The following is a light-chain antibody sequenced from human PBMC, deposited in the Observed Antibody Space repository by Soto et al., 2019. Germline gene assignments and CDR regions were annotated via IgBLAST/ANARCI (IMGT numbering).Light chain of an antibody. CDR1: QSVSSSY. V-gene: IGKV3-20*01. J-gene: IGKJ2*01. Sequence: EIVLTQSPGTLSLSPGERATLSCRASQSVSSSYLAWYRQKPGQAPRLLIYGASSRATGISDRFSGSGAGTHFTLTNSRLEREDFAVYYCQQYGSSPPYTFGQGTKREI. CDR3: QQYGSSPPYT. CDR2: GAS.